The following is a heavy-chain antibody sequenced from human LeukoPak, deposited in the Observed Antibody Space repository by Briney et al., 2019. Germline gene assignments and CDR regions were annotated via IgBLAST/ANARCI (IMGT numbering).Heavy chain of an antibody. D-gene: IGHD6-19*01. CDR1: GFTFSTYA. J-gene: IGHJ4*02. Sequence: TGGSLRLSCAASGFTFSTYAMSWVRQAPGKGLEWVSTISGSDSSTYYADSVKGRFTISRDNSKNTLYLQMNSLRAEDTAVYYCAKNPGIPGSGGGVQDYWGQGTLVTVSS. CDR2: ISGSDSST. V-gene: IGHV3-23*01. CDR3: AKNPGIPGSGGGVQDY.